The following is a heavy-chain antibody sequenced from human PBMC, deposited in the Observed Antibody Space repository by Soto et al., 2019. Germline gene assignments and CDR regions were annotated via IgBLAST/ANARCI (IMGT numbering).Heavy chain of an antibody. V-gene: IGHV3-30-3*01. Sequence: QVQLVESGGGVVQPGRSLRLSCAASGFTFSSYAMHWVRQAPGKGLEWVAVISYDGGNKYYADSVKGRFTISRDNSKNSLFLQINGLGADDTAVYYCARPDYGSGSYPDYWGQGTLVTVSS. CDR2: ISYDGGNK. CDR3: ARPDYGSGSYPDY. J-gene: IGHJ4*02. D-gene: IGHD3-10*01. CDR1: GFTFSSYA.